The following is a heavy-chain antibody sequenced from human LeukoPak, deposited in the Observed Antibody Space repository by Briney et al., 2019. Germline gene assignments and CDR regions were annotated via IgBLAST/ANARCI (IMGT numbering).Heavy chain of an antibody. CDR2: INHSGST. D-gene: IGHD6-19*01. J-gene: IGHJ4*02. CDR3: AREKEWLGGRGYYFDY. V-gene: IGHV4-34*01. Sequence: SETLSLTCAVYGGSFCGYYWSWIRQPPGKGLEWIGEINHSGSTNYNPSLKSRVTISVDTSKNQFSLKLSSVTAADTAVYYCAREKEWLGGRGYYFDYWGQGTLVTVSS. CDR1: GGSFCGYY.